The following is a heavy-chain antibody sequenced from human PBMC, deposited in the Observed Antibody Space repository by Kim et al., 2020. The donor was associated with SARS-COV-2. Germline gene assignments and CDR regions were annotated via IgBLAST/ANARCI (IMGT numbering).Heavy chain of an antibody. CDR1: GGSISTGDYY. D-gene: IGHD3-10*01. CDR3: ARRSGSGRLPRYVGWFDP. Sequence: SVTLSLTCTVSGGSISTGDYYWSWIRQPPGKGLDYIGYIYYSGSTYYNPSLKSRVTISADTSKNQFSLNLTSVTAADTAVYYCARRSGSGRLPRYVGWFDPWGQGTLVTVSS. V-gene: IGHV4-30-4*01. J-gene: IGHJ5*02. CDR2: IYYSGST.